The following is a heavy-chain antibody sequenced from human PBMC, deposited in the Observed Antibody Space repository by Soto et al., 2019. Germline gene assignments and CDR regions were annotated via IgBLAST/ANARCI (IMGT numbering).Heavy chain of an antibody. CDR1: GGSISSYY. J-gene: IGHJ4*02. V-gene: IGHV4-59*08. Sequence: SETLSLTCTVSGGSISSYYWIWIRQPPGKGLEWIGYIYYSGSTNYNPSLKSRVTISVDTSKNQFSLKLSSVTAADTAVYYCVIDGRSDWGQDYWGQATLVTVSS. D-gene: IGHD7-27*01. CDR2: IYYSGST. CDR3: VIDGRSDWGQDY.